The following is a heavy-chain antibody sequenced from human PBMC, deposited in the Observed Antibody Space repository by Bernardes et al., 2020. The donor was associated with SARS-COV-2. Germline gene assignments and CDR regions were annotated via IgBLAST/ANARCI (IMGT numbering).Heavy chain of an antibody. D-gene: IGHD3-10*01. CDR3: ASWPAVSGRNYGMDV. CDR1: GYTLTALS. CDR2: FAPEDGET. V-gene: IGHV1-24*01. J-gene: IGHJ6*02. Sequence: KDFCKVSGYTLTALSMHWVRQAPGQGLEWMGGFAPEDGETIYAQKFQGRVTMTEDTSTDTAYMELSSLRSEDTAVYYCASWPAVSGRNYGMDVWGQGNTVTVS.